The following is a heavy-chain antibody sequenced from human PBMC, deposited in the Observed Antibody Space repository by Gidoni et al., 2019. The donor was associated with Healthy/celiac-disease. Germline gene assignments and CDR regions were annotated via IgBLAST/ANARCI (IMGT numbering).Heavy chain of an antibody. Sequence: QVQLVQSGSEVKKPGASVTVSCKASGYTFTSYGFSRVRQAPGQGLAWMGWISAYNGNTNYAQKLQGRVTMTTDTSTSTAYMELRSLRSDDTAVYYCARGGSYDILTGYSVTEYSRGMDVWGQGTTVTVSS. CDR3: ARGGSYDILTGYSVTEYSRGMDV. D-gene: IGHD3-9*01. V-gene: IGHV1-18*01. CDR2: ISAYNGNT. J-gene: IGHJ6*02. CDR1: GYTFTSYG.